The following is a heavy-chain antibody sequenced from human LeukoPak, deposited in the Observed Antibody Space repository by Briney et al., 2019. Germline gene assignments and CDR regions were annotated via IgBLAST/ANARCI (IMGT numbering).Heavy chain of an antibody. CDR2: INHSGST. Sequence: GSLRLSCAASGFTFSSYAMSWIRQPPGKGLEWIGEINHSGSTNYNPSLKSRVTISVDTSKNQFSLKLSSVTAADTAVYYCARARRDPDAMVRGVIRLSNWFDPWGQGTLVTVSS. D-gene: IGHD3-10*01. J-gene: IGHJ5*02. V-gene: IGHV4-34*01. CDR1: GFTFSSYA. CDR3: ARARRDPDAMVRGVIRLSNWFDP.